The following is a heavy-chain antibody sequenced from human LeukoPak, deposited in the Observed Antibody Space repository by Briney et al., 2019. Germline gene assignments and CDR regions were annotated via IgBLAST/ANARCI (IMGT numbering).Heavy chain of an antibody. CDR2: ISPNSGGT. J-gene: IGHJ4*02. Sequence: GASVKVSCKASGYTFTGYYMHWVRQAPGQGLEWMGWISPNSGGTNYAQKFQGRVTMTRDTSISTAYMELSRLRSDDTAVYYCATLEMATTGFDYWGQGTLVTVSS. D-gene: IGHD5-24*01. V-gene: IGHV1-2*02. CDR1: GYTFTGYY. CDR3: ATLEMATTGFDY.